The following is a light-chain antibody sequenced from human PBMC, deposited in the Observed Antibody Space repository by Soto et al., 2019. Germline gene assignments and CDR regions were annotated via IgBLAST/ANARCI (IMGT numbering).Light chain of an antibody. CDR3: SSYASNNILFV. J-gene: IGLJ1*01. V-gene: IGLV2-8*01. CDR1: NIDVGGYNY. Sequence: SVLTQPPSASGSPGQSVTISCTGTNIDVGGYNYVAWYQQHPGTAPKVIIYEVTKRPSGVPDRFIGSKSGNTASLTISGLQAEDEADYFCSSYASNNILFVFGTGT. CDR2: EVT.